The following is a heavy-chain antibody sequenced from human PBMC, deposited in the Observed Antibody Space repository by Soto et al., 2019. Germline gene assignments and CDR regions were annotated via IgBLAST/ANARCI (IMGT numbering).Heavy chain of an antibody. CDR1: GFTFSSYG. CDR2: ISYDGSNK. J-gene: IGHJ4*02. D-gene: IGHD3-22*01. CDR3: AKEGFYYDSSGYYFDY. Sequence: QVQLVESGGGVVQPGRSLRLSCAASGFTFSSYGMHWVRQAPGKGLEWVAVISYDGSNKYYADSVKGRFTISRDNSKNTLYLQMNSLSAEDTAVYYCAKEGFYYDSSGYYFDYWGQGTLVTVSS. V-gene: IGHV3-30*18.